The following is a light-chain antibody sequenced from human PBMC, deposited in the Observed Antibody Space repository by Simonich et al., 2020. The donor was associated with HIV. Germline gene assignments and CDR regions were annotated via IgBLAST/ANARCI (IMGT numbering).Light chain of an antibody. J-gene: IGLJ2*01. CDR1: SSNIGAGYD. CDR2: GNN. V-gene: IGLV1-40*01. CDR3: QSYDSSLSAL. Sequence: QSVLTQPPSVSGAPGQRVTISCTGSSSNIGAGYDVHWYQQLPGTAPKRLIYGNNNRPSGVPDRFSGSKSGTSASLAITGLQAEDEADYYCQSYDSSLSALFGGGTKLTVL.